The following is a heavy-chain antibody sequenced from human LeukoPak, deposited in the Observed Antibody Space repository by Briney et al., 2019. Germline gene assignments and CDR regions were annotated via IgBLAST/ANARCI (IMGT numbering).Heavy chain of an antibody. CDR3: ARVWQHYYYYMDV. CDR2: INHSGST. J-gene: IGHJ6*03. CDR1: GGSFSGYY. V-gene: IGHV4-34*01. D-gene: IGHD3-16*01. Sequence: SSETLSLTCAVYGGSFSGYYWSWIRQPPGKGLEWIGEINHSGSTNYNPSPKSRVTISVDTSKNQFSLKLSSVTAADTAVYYCARVWQHYYYYMDVWGKGTTVTVSS.